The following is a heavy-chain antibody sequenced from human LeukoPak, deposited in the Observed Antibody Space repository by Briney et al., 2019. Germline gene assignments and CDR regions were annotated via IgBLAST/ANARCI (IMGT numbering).Heavy chain of an antibody. D-gene: IGHD6-13*01. CDR3: ARHRDSSSWHPPFDY. CDR2: IYYSGST. CDR1: GGSISSYY. V-gene: IGHV4-59*08. J-gene: IGHJ4*02. Sequence: PSETLSLTCTVSGGSISSYYWSWIRQPPGKGLEWIGYIYYSGSTNYNPSLKSRVTISVDTSKNQFSLKLSSVTAADTAVYYCARHRDSSSWHPPFDYWGQGTLVTVSP.